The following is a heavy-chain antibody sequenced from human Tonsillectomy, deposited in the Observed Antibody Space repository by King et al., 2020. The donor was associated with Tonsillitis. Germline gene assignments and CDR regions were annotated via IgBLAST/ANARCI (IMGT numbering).Heavy chain of an antibody. D-gene: IGHD5-12*01. V-gene: IGHV4-59*08. CDR1: DGSISNYY. J-gene: IGHJ2*01. Sequence: VQLQESGPGLLKPSETLSLNCTVSDGSISNYYWSWVRQPPGEGLEWIGYIHYSGSTNYNPSLMSRVTISVDTSKSKFSLSLSSVTAADTAVYYCARQSGWLRRSWYFDLWGRGTLVTVSS. CDR3: ARQSGWLRRSWYFDL. CDR2: IHYSGST.